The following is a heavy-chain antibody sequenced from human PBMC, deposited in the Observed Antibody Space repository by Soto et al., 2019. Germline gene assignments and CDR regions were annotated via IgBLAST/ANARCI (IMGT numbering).Heavy chain of an antibody. Sequence: GWSLRLSCAASGFTFSSYAMSWVRQAPGEGLEWVSEISGSGADTSYADSVKGRFTISRDNAKNTLYLQMNSLRAEDTAVYYCARAPFLTGYLDYWGQGTLVTVSS. CDR2: ISGSGADT. J-gene: IGHJ4*02. CDR1: GFTFSSYA. V-gene: IGHV3-23*01. D-gene: IGHD3-9*01. CDR3: ARAPFLTGYLDY.